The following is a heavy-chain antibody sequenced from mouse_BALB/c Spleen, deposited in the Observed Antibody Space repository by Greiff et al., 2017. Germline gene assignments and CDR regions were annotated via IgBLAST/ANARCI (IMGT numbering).Heavy chain of an antibody. Sequence: EVQLVESGGGLVQPGGSLNLSCAASGFDFSRYWMSWARQAPGKGQEWIGEINPGSSTINYTPSLKDKFIISRDNAKNTLYLQMSKVRSEDTALYYCARHGRYDAMDYWGQGTSVTVSS. CDR1: GFDFSRYW. J-gene: IGHJ4*01. V-gene: IGHV4-2*02. CDR3: ARHGRYDAMDY. D-gene: IGHD2-14*01. CDR2: INPGSSTI.